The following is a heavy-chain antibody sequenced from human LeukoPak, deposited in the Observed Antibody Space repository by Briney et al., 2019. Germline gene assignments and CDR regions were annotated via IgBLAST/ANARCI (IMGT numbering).Heavy chain of an antibody. CDR1: GGSISSYY. D-gene: IGHD3-10*01. CDR3: ARDFSRVGGYFDY. V-gene: IGHV4-59*01. CDR2: IYYSGST. J-gene: IGHJ4*02. Sequence: SETLSLTCTVSGGSISSYYWSWIRQPPGKGLEWIGYIYYSGSTNYNPSLKSRVTISVDTPKNQFSLKLSSVTAADTAVYYCARDFSRVGGYFDYWGQGTLVTVSS.